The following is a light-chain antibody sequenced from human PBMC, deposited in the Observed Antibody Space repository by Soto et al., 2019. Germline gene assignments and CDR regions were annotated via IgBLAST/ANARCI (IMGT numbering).Light chain of an antibody. CDR2: DVS. Sequence: QSVLTQPPSASGSPGQSVTISCTGTSSDVGGYNYVSWYQQHPGKAPKLIIYDVSKRPSGVPDRFSGSKSGNTASLTVSGLQAEDEADYYCSSYAGSSLVFGTGTRSPS. J-gene: IGLJ1*01. V-gene: IGLV2-8*01. CDR3: SSYAGSSLV. CDR1: SSDVGGYNY.